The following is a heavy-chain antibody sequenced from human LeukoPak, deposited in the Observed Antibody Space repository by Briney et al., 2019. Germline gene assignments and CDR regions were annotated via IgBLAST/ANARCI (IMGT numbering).Heavy chain of an antibody. V-gene: IGHV3-53*01. CDR2: IYSGGST. CDR3: ARNADAFDI. Sequence: GGSLRLSCEASGFTFSAYRMHWVRQGPGKGLEWVSVIYSGGSTYYADSVKGRFTISRDNSKNTLYLQMNSLRAEDTAVYYCARNADAFDIWGQGTMVTVSS. CDR1: GFTFSAYR. J-gene: IGHJ3*02.